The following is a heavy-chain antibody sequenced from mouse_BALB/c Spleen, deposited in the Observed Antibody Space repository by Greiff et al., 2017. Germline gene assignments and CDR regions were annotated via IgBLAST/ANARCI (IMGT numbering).Heavy chain of an antibody. Sequence: QVQLQQPGAELVKPGASVKLSCKASGYTFTSYWMHWVKQRPGQGLEWIGEINPSNGRTNYNEKFKSKATLTVDKSSSTAYMQLSSLTSEDSAVYYCARWDRYDGEDYWGQGTTLTVSS. CDR2: INPSNGRT. CDR3: ARWDRYDGEDY. J-gene: IGHJ2*01. CDR1: GYTFTSYW. V-gene: IGHV1S81*02. D-gene: IGHD2-14*01.